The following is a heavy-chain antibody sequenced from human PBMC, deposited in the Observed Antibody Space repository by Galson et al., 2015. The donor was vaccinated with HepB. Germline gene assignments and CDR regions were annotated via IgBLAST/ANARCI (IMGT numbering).Heavy chain of an antibody. CDR3: TGYLTSSVAATGRASTRAWFDP. Sequence: SLRLSCAASGFTFSDYYMSWIRQAPGKGLEWVGRIKSKTGGGTTDYAAPVKGRFTISRDDSKSTLYLQMNSLKTEDTAVYYCTGYLTSSVAATGRASTRAWFDPWGQGTLVTVSP. D-gene: IGHD6-13*01. V-gene: IGHV3-15*01. J-gene: IGHJ5*02. CDR1: GFTFSDYY. CDR2: IKSKTGGGTT.